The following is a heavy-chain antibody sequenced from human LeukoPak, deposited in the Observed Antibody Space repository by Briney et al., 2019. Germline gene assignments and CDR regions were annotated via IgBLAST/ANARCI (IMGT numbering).Heavy chain of an antibody. J-gene: IGHJ4*02. CDR1: GGTFSSYA. D-gene: IGHD3-22*01. Sequence: GASVKVSCKASGGTFSSYAISWVRQAPGQGLEWMGRIIPILGIANYAQKSQGRVTITADKSTSTAYMELSSLRSEDTAVYYCARVVGTYYYDSSGYPFDYWGQGTLVTVSS. CDR3: ARVVGTYYYDSSGYPFDY. CDR2: IIPILGIA. V-gene: IGHV1-69*04.